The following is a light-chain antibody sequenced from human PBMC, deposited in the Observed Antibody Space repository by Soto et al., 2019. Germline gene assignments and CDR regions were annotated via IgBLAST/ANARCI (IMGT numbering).Light chain of an antibody. J-gene: IGKJ1*01. CDR1: QSVSSY. CDR3: HQYGRSPRT. Sequence: EIVMTQSPATLSVSPGERATLSCRASQSVSSYLAWYQQKPGQAPRLLIHGASNRAAGIPDRFSGSGSGTDFTLTISRLEPEDFAVYYCHQYGRSPRTFGQGTKVDIK. CDR2: GAS. V-gene: IGKV3-20*01.